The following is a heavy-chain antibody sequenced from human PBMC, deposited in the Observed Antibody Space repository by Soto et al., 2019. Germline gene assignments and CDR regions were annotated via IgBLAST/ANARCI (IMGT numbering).Heavy chain of an antibody. D-gene: IGHD2-21*02. CDR3: VKEGSDWYSRGSFDF. V-gene: IGHV3-23*01. CDR2: ISGSGGSA. CDR1: GFTFSNYV. Sequence: VPLLESGGGLVHPGGSLRLSCAASGFTFSNYVMNWVRQAPGKGLEWVSVISGSGGSAFYADSVQGRFTISRDNSKNTLYLQMNSLRAEDTAIYYCVKEGSDWYSRGSFDFWGRGTMVTVSS. J-gene: IGHJ3*01.